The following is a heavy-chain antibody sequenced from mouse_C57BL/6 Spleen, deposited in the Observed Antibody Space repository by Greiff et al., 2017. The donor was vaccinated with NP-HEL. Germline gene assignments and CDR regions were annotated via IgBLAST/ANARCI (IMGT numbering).Heavy chain of an antibody. Sequence: DVQLQESGPGMVKPSQSLSLTCTVTGYSITSGYDWHWIRHFPGNKLEWMGYISYSGSTNYNPSLKSRISITHDTSKNHFFLKLNSVTTEDTATYYCARDYDLYWYFDVWGTGTTVTVSS. V-gene: IGHV3-1*01. CDR1: GYSITSGYD. J-gene: IGHJ1*03. CDR3: ARDYDLYWYFDV. CDR2: ISYSGST. D-gene: IGHD2-3*01.